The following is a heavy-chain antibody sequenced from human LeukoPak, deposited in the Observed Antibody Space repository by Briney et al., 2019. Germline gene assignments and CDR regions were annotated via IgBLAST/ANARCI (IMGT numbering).Heavy chain of an antibody. Sequence: GGSLRLSCAASGFTFDSYGMTWVRQAPGKGLEWVSGINWNSGSPGYADSVKGRFTISRDNAKNSLYLQMNSLRAEDTALYYCARVDAISHTNWGFGGHSNNFDYWGQGTLVTVSS. CDR2: INWNSGSP. CDR3: ARVDAISHTNWGFGGHSNNFDY. V-gene: IGHV3-20*04. CDR1: GFTFDSYG. D-gene: IGHD7-27*01. J-gene: IGHJ4*02.